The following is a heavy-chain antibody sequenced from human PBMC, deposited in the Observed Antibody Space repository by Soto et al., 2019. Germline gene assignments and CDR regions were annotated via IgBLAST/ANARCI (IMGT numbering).Heavy chain of an antibody. CDR1: GGTISSGGYS. CDR3: VRGPDLELGWFDP. D-gene: IGHD1-7*01. V-gene: IGHV4-30-2*01. J-gene: IGHJ5*02. CDR2: IYHSGST. Sequence: SETLSLTCAVSGGTISSGGYSWSCIRQPPGKGLEWIGYIYHSGSTYYNPTLKSRVTISVDRSKNQLSLKLSSVTAADTAVYYCVRGPDLELGWFDPWGQGTLVTVSS.